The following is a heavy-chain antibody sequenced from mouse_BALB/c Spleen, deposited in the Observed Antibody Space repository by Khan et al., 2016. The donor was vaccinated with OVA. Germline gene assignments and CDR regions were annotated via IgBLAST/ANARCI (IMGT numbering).Heavy chain of an antibody. J-gene: IGHJ3*01. CDR3: ARSTYRYAFAY. D-gene: IGHD2-14*01. Sequence: EVKLLESGPSLVKPSQTLSLTCSVTGDSITSGYWNWIRKFPGNKLEYMGYMIYSGNTYYNPSLKSRISITRHTSKNQYYLQLNSVTTEDTATYYCARSTYRYAFAYWSQGTLVTVSA. V-gene: IGHV3-8*02. CDR1: GDSITSGY. CDR2: MIYSGNT.